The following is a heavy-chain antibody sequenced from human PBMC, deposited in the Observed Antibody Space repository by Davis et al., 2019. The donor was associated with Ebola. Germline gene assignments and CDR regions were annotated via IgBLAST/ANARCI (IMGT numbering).Heavy chain of an antibody. CDR2: IYYSGST. D-gene: IGHD1-7*01. Sequence: PSETLSLTCTVSGGSISSYYWSWIRQPPGKGLEWIGYIYYSGSTNYNPSLKSRVTISVDTSKNQFSLKLSSVTAADTAVYYCARGPNWNYPKWFDPWGQGTLVTVSS. V-gene: IGHV4-59*01. CDR1: GGSISSYY. CDR3: ARGPNWNYPKWFDP. J-gene: IGHJ5*02.